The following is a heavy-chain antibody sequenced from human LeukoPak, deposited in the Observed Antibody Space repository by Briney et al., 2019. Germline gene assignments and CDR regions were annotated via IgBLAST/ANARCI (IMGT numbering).Heavy chain of an antibody. J-gene: IGHJ6*02. Sequence: SETLSLTCTVSGGSISSHYWTWIRQTPGKGLEWIGYIYYTGSTNYSPSLKSRLTISLDRSKNQFSLKLSSVTAADTAVYYCARENGGSGPYYYSGMDVWGQGTTLTVSS. CDR2: IYYTGST. D-gene: IGHD2-15*01. V-gene: IGHV4-59*11. CDR3: ARENGGSGPYYYSGMDV. CDR1: GGSISSHY.